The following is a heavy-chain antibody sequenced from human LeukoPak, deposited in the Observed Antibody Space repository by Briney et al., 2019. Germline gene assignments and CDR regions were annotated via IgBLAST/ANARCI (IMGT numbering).Heavy chain of an antibody. V-gene: IGHV3-48*01. CDR2: ISSSSSTI. CDR1: GFTLSSYA. J-gene: IGHJ5*02. Sequence: GGSLRLSCAASGFTLSSYAMSWVRQAPGKGLEWVSYISSSSSTIYYADSVKGRFTISRDNAKNSLYLQMNSLRAEDTAVYYCARVSAYCGGDCRYNWFDPWGQGTLVTVSS. CDR3: ARVSAYCGGDCRYNWFDP. D-gene: IGHD2-21*02.